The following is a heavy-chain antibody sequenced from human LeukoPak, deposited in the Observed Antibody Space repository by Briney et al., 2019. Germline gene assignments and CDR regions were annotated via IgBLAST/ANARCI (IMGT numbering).Heavy chain of an antibody. Sequence: PGGSLRLSCAASEFTFSSYWMHWVRQAPGKGLVWVSRIDSDGSSTSYADSVKGRFTISRDNAKNTLYLQMNSLRAEDTAVYYCARDKSGGSVTTSFDYWGQGTLVTVSS. CDR1: EFTFSSYW. J-gene: IGHJ4*02. D-gene: IGHD4-17*01. CDR3: ARDKSGGSVTTSFDY. V-gene: IGHV3-74*01. CDR2: IDSDGSST.